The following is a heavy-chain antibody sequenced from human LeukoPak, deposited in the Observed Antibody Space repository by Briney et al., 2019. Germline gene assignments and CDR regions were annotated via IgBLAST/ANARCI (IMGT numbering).Heavy chain of an antibody. CDR1: GFTFSSYA. CDR3: ARALTGYPFDY. D-gene: IGHD3-9*01. CDR2: ISSSSSYI. J-gene: IGHJ4*02. Sequence: PGGSLRLSCAASGFTFSSYAMSWVRQAPGKGLEWVSSISSSSSYIYYADSVKGRFTISRDNAKNSLYLQMNSLRAEDTAVYYCARALTGYPFDYWGQGTLVTVSS. V-gene: IGHV3-21*01.